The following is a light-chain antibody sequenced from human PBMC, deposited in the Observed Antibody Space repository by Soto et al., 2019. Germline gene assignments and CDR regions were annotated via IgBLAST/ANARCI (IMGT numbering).Light chain of an antibody. CDR2: GAS. CDR3: QQSGRSSFT. J-gene: IGKJ3*01. V-gene: IGKV3-20*01. Sequence: EIVLTQSPGTLSLSPGERATLSCRASQSVSSSYLAWFQQKPGQAPRLLIYGASSRATGIPDRFSGSGSGTVFTLKIRRLEPEDFAVYCCQQSGRSSFTCGPGTKVDIK. CDR1: QSVSSSY.